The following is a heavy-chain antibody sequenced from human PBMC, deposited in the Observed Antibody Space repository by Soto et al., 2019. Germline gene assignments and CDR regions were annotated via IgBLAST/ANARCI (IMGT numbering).Heavy chain of an antibody. D-gene: IGHD2-2*02. V-gene: IGHV5-10-1*01. CDR3: ARGAVVVPAAISARYYYGMDV. J-gene: IGHJ6*02. Sequence: GESLKISCKGSGYSFTSYWISWVRQMPGKGLEWMGRIDPSDSYTNYSPSFQGHVTISADKSISTAYLQWSSLKASDTAMHYCARGAVVVPAAISARYYYGMDVWGQGTTVTVSS. CDR1: GYSFTSYW. CDR2: IDPSDSYT.